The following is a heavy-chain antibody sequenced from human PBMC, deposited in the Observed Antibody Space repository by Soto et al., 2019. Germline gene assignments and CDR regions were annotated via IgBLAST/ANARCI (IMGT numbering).Heavy chain of an antibody. Sequence: PSETLSLTCAVSGVSITSPNWWSWVRQPAGKGLEWIGEIYHSGSTNYNPSLESRVTISLDKSKKQFSLKLTSVTAADTAVYYCARDGGGYRGLLVYWGQGTLVTVSS. V-gene: IGHV4-4*02. J-gene: IGHJ4*02. CDR3: ARDGGGYRGLLVY. D-gene: IGHD3-16*01. CDR2: IYHSGST. CDR1: GVSITSPNW.